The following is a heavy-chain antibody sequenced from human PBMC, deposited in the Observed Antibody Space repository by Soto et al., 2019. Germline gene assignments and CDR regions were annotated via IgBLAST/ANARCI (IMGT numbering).Heavy chain of an antibody. CDR2: IRSKAYGGTT. CDR3: TRTVTNYYYYYYMDV. J-gene: IGHJ6*03. D-gene: IGHD4-17*01. V-gene: IGHV3-49*03. CDR1: GFTFGDYA. Sequence: EVQLVESGGGLVQPGRSLRLSCTASGFTFGDYAMSWFRQAPGKGLEWVGFIRSKAYGGTTEYAASVKGRFTISRDDSKSIAYLQMNSLKPEDTAVYYCTRTVTNYYYYYYMDVWGKGTTVTVSS.